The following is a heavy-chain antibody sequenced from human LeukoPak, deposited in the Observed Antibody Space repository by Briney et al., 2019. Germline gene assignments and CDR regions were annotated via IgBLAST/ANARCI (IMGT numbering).Heavy chain of an antibody. CDR3: ARGCYYGSASYFDP. V-gene: IGHV1-2*02. CDR2: MNPKRGDT. D-gene: IGHD3-10*01. Sequence: ASVKVSCTASGYTFTDYYIHWVRQARGQGLEWMAWMNPKRGDTSYAQKFQGRVTMTRDTSISTAYMELSRLRSDDTAGYYCARGCYYGSASYFDPWSQRTLVTVSS. J-gene: IGHJ5*01. CDR1: GYTFTDYY.